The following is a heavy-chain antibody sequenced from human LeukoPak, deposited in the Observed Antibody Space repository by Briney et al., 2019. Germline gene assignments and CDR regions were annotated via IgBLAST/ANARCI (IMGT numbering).Heavy chain of an antibody. CDR2: ISWNGGNI. CDR1: GFNFDDFA. J-gene: IGHJ4*02. CDR3: ARAQTYGDSRLLLDF. D-gene: IGHD4-17*01. V-gene: IGHV3-9*01. Sequence: GGSLRLSCAASGFNFDDFAMHWVRQAPGKGLEWVSGISWNGGNIDYVDSVKGRFTISRDNSKNTLYLQMNSLRVEDTALYYCARAQTYGDSRLLLDFWGQGTLVTVSS.